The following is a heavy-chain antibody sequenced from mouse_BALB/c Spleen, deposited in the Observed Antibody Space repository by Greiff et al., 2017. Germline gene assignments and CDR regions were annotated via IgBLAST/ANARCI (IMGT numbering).Heavy chain of an antibody. V-gene: IGHV1-15*01. CDR2: IDPETGGT. CDR3: TRITTVGARAMDY. CDR1: GYTFTDYE. D-gene: IGHD1-1*01. Sequence: QVQLQQSGAELVRPGASVTLSCKASGYTFTDYEMHWVKQTPVHGLEWIGAIDPETGGTAYNQKFKGKATLTADKSSSTAYMELRSLTSEDSAVYYCTRITTVGARAMDYWGQGTSVTVSS. J-gene: IGHJ4*01.